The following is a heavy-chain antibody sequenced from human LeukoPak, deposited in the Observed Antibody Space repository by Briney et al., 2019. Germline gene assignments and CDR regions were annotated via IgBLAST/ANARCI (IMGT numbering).Heavy chain of an antibody. CDR1: GYTFTSYA. J-gene: IGHJ3*02. CDR3: ARDCGGNCDDAFDI. Sequence: ASVKVSCKASGYTFTSYAISWVRQAPGQGLEWMGGIIPIFGTANYAQKFQGRVTITADESTSTAYMELSSLRSEDTAVYYCARDCGGNCDDAFDIWGQGTMVTVSS. D-gene: IGHD4-23*01. V-gene: IGHV1-69*13. CDR2: IIPIFGTA.